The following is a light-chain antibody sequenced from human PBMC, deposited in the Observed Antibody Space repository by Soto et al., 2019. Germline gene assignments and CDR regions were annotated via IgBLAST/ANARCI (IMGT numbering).Light chain of an antibody. CDR1: QNIADY. CDR2: SSS. V-gene: IGKV1-39*01. CDR3: LQTFSTHLT. Sequence: DIQMTQSPSSLSASAGDTVTITGRASQNIADYLSWYQQKPGKAPKLLMSSSSILHVGVSSRFSGDGSGTAFTRTVTGLQPEDFATYYCLQTFSTHLTFGGGTTVEVK. J-gene: IGKJ4*01.